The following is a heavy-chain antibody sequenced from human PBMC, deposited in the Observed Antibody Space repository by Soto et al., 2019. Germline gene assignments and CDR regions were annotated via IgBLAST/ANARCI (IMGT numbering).Heavy chain of an antibody. J-gene: IGHJ6*02. V-gene: IGHV1-69*12. CDR2: IIPIFGTA. CDR1: GGTFSSYA. Sequence: QVQLVQSGAEVKKPGSSVKVSCKASGGTFSSYAINWVRQAPGQGLEWMGGIIPIFGTADYAQKFQGRVTITADDCTSTAYMELSSLTSEDTAVYYGASRITGSRSYVCCMDVWGQGTTVTVSS. CDR3: ASRITGSRSYVCCMDV. D-gene: IGHD1-20*01.